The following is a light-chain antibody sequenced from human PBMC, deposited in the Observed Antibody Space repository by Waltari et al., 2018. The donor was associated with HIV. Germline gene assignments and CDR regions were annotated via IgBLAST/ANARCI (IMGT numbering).Light chain of an antibody. Sequence: DVVLTQSPVSLPVTLGQEAVMTCQSDRSLVSRDGDTYLHWFQQIAGQAPRRLFHKVFRRDSGVPDRFSASGSGSNFTLTISRVEAEDVALYYCMQNSHWPRTFGPGTKAEI. V-gene: IGKV2-30*01. J-gene: IGKJ1*01. CDR1: RSLVSRDGDTY. CDR2: KVF. CDR3: MQNSHWPRT.